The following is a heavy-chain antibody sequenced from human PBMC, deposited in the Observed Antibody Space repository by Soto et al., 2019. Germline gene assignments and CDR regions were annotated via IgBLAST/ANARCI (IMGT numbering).Heavy chain of an antibody. Sequence: AGGSLRLSCAASGFTFSSYAMSWVRQAPGKGLEWVSAISGSGGSTYYADSVKGRFTISRDNSKNTLYLQMNSLRAEDTAVYYCAKDRDYDFWSGYDAFDIWGQGTMVTVSS. CDR2: ISGSGGST. D-gene: IGHD3-3*01. V-gene: IGHV3-23*01. CDR1: GFTFSSYA. J-gene: IGHJ3*02. CDR3: AKDRDYDFWSGYDAFDI.